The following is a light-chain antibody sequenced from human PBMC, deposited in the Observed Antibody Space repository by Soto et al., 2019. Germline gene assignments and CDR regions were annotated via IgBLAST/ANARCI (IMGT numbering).Light chain of an antibody. CDR2: DTS. V-gene: IGKV3-11*01. CDR3: QQGSNWYT. CDR1: QSVDRY. Sequence: EIVLTQSPATLSLSPGDRATLSCRASQSVDRYLAWYQEKPGQAPRLLIYDTSDRATGIPDRFSGSGSGTDFTLTSSSLEPEDFAVYYCQQGSNWYTFGQGTKLEIK. J-gene: IGKJ2*01.